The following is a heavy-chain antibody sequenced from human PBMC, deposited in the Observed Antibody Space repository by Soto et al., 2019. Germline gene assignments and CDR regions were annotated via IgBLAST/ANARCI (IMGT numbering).Heavy chain of an antibody. J-gene: IGHJ5*01. CDR3: ARHSGRFGIAGAGIDS. D-gene: IGHD6-19*01. V-gene: IGHV4-39*01. Sequence: QLQESGPGLVKPSETLSLTCTVSGGSISGSNYYWGWFRQPPGKELRWIGSIYYSGSAYYDPSLKSRVTISVDTSKSHFSLILNSVTAADTAVYFCARHSGRFGIAGAGIDSWGRGTLVTVSS. CDR1: GGSISGSNYY. CDR2: IYYSGSA.